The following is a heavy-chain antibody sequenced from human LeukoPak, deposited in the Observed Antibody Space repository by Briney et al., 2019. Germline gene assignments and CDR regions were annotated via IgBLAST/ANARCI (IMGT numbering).Heavy chain of an antibody. V-gene: IGHV4-61*02. CDR2: IYTSGST. Sequence: PSETLSLTCTVSGGSISSGSYYWSWIRQPAGKGLEWIGRIYTSGSTNYNPSLKSRVTISVDSSKNQFSLRLSSVTAADTAVYYCARESLTWLQSRTSWFDPWGQGTLVTVSS. CDR1: GGSISSGSYY. D-gene: IGHD5-24*01. CDR3: ARESLTWLQSRTSWFDP. J-gene: IGHJ5*02.